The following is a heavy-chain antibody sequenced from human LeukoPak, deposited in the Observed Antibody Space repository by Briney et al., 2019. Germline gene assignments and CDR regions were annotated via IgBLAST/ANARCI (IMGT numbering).Heavy chain of an antibody. D-gene: IGHD5-24*01. CDR3: AREDGYNSPGDY. Sequence: SVKVSCKASGGTFSSYAISWVRQAPGQGLEWMGRIIPNFGIANYAQKFQGRVTITADKSTSTAYMELSSLRSEDTAVYYCAREDGYNSPGDYWGQGTLVTVSS. V-gene: IGHV1-69*04. CDR2: IIPNFGIA. J-gene: IGHJ4*02. CDR1: GGTFSSYA.